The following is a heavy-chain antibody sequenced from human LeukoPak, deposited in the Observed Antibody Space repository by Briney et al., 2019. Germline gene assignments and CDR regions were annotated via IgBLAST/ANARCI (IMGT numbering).Heavy chain of an antibody. J-gene: IGHJ4*02. CDR2: IYYSGST. D-gene: IGHD5-18*01. Sequence: SETLSLTCTVSGGSISSYYWSWIRQPPGKGLEWIGYIYYSGSTNYNPSLKSRVTISVDTSKNQFSLKLSSVTAADTAVYYCARDSRADTAMATGEFDYWGQGTLATVSS. CDR3: ARDSRADTAMATGEFDY. CDR1: GGSISSYY. V-gene: IGHV4-59*01.